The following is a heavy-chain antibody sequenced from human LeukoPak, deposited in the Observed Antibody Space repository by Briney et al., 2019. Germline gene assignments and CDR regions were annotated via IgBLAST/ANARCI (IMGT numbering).Heavy chain of an antibody. CDR1: GFTFSGSA. J-gene: IGHJ4*02. V-gene: IGHV3-73*01. CDR2: IRSKANSYAT. D-gene: IGHD3-22*01. Sequence: GGSLRLSCAASGFTFSGSAMHWVRQASGKWLEWVGRIRSKANSYATAYAASVKGRFTISRDNAKNSLYLQMNSLRAEDTALYYCAKDNYYDSSGYGDWGQGTLVTVSS. CDR3: AKDNYYDSSGYGD.